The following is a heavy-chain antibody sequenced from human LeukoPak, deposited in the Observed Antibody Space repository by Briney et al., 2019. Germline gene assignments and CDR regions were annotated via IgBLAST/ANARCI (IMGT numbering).Heavy chain of an antibody. J-gene: IGHJ5*01. CDR2: ISSSSSTI. Sequence: GESLRLSCAASGFTFSSYSMNWVRQAPGKGLEWVSYISSSSSTIYSADSVKGRFTISRDNAKNSLYLQMNSLRAEDTAVYYCARSNRVGWFDSWGQGTLVTVSS. D-gene: IGHD2-2*01. CDR1: GFTFSSYS. V-gene: IGHV3-48*04. CDR3: ARSNRVGWFDS.